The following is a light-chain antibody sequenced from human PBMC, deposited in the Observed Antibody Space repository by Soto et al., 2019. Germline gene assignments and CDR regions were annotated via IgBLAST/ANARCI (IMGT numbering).Light chain of an antibody. Sequence: QSVLTQPASVSGSPGQSITISCTGASSDVGAYNYVSWFQQYPGKAPKLMIFEVNNRPSGVSSRFSGSKSGNTASLTISGLQAEDEADYYCTSFTTSRTWVFGGGTKLTVL. V-gene: IGLV2-14*01. J-gene: IGLJ3*02. CDR1: SSDVGAYNY. CDR3: TSFTTSRTWV. CDR2: EVN.